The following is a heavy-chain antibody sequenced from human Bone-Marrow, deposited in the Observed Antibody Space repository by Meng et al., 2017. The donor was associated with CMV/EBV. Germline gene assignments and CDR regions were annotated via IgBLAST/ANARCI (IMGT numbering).Heavy chain of an antibody. Sequence: ASVKVSCKASGYTFTSYDITWVRQAPGQGLEWMGWISPYNANTNYAQKLQGRVTMTTDTSTSTAYMELRSLTSDDTALYYCARAASSGYYLSWGQGTRVTGSS. V-gene: IGHV1-18*01. CDR1: GYTFTSYD. CDR2: ISPYNANT. J-gene: IGHJ5*02. CDR3: ARAASSGYYLS. D-gene: IGHD3-22*01.